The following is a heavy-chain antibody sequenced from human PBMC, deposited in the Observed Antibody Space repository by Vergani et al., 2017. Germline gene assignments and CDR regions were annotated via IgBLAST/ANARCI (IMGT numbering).Heavy chain of an antibody. CDR1: GGSFTSYH. CDR3: ARVNTETNGHLYYYYYMDV. D-gene: IGHD4-11*01. CDR2: IDHTGRP. Sequence: QVQLQQWGGGLLKPSETLSLTCVVNGGSFTSYHWTWIRQSPGEGLEWVVAIDHTGRPDYNPSLKSRLTMSVDMSRNQFSLTLNSVTATDTAIYFCARVNTETNGHLYYYYYMDVWGQGTAVTVS. J-gene: IGHJ6*03. V-gene: IGHV4-34*01.